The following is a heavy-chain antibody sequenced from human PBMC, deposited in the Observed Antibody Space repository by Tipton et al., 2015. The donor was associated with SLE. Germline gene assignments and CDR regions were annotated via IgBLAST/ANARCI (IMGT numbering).Heavy chain of an antibody. CDR3: ARGPLSDIVVVVAPRGWFDP. CDR2: ISSSSRYT. V-gene: IGHV3-11*05. CDR1: GFTFSDYY. J-gene: IGHJ5*02. D-gene: IGHD2-15*01. Sequence: SLRLSCVASGFTFSDYYMSWIRQAPGKGLEWVSYISSSSRYTNYADSVKGRFTISRDNAKNSLYLQMNSLRAEDTAVYYCARGPLSDIVVVVAPRGWFDPWGQGTLVTVSS.